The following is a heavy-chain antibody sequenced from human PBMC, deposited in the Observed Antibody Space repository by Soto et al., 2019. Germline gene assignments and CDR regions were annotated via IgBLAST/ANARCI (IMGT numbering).Heavy chain of an antibody. CDR2: INHSGST. J-gene: IGHJ4*02. D-gene: IGHD4-17*01. V-gene: IGHV4-34*01. CDR3: ARCGSDGDYEDY. CDR1: GGSFSGYY. Sequence: SETLSLTCAVYGGSFSGYYWSWIRQPPGKGLEWIGEINHSGSTNYNPSLKSRVTISVDTSKNQFSLKLSSVTAAHTAVCYWARCGSDGDYEDYWGQGTLVTVSS.